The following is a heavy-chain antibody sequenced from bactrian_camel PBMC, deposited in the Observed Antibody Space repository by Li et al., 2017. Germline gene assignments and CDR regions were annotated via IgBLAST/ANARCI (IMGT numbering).Heavy chain of an antibody. V-gene: IGHV3S54*01. CDR2: LDPFHGAT. J-gene: IGHJ6*01. CDR3: AASTLPCHSGFFGQMIDRGY. D-gene: IGHD2*01. Sequence: VQLVESGGGSVQPGGSLTLSCVVNGTTTSLNCMGWFRQPTGKDYEGVASLDPFHGATNYADFVKGRFTISRDSAKKTLYLRMNRLNTEDTGRYYCAASTLPCHSGFFGQMIDRGYWAQGTQVTVS. CDR1: GTTTSLNC.